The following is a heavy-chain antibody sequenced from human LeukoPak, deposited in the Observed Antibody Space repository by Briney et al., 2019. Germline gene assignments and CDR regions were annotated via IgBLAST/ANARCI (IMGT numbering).Heavy chain of an antibody. CDR1: GCTFISYA. Sequence: ASVKVSCKASGCTFISYAISWVRQAAGQGLEWMGRIIPIFGTANYSQKFQGRVTITTDESTSTAYMELSSLRSEDTAVYYCARNPGIAAAAYYFDYWGQGTLVTVSS. D-gene: IGHD6-13*01. CDR3: ARNPGIAAAAYYFDY. J-gene: IGHJ4*02. V-gene: IGHV1-69*05. CDR2: IIPIFGTA.